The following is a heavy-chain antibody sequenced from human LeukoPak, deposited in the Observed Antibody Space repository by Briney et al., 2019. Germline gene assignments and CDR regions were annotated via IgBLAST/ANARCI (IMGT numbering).Heavy chain of an antibody. V-gene: IGHV4-61*01. Sequence: SETLSLTCTVSGGSISSSSYYWSWIRQPPGKGLEWIGYIYYSGSTNYNPSLKSRVTISVDTSKNQFSLKLSSVTAADTAVYYCASPADYYDSSGYYYWGQGTLVTVSS. CDR2: IYYSGST. D-gene: IGHD3-22*01. CDR3: ASPADYYDSSGYYY. CDR1: GGSISSSSYY. J-gene: IGHJ4*02.